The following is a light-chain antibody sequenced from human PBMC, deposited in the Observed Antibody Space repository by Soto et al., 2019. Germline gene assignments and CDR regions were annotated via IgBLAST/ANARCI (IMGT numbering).Light chain of an antibody. CDR1: QSISGC. J-gene: IGKJ1*01. CDR3: HQYYTYPQT. Sequence: DIQMTQSPSTLSASVGDRVTITCRASQSISGCLAWYQQKPGKAPKFLIYEASTLQSGVPSRFSGSGSGTEFSLTISSLQPDDFATYYCHQYYTYPQTFGQGTKVEVK. V-gene: IGKV1-5*03. CDR2: EAS.